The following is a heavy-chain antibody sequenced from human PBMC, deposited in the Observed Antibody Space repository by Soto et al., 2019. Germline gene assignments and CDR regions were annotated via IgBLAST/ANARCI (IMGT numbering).Heavy chain of an antibody. V-gene: IGHV3-23*01. CDR1: GFTFSSYA. D-gene: IGHD3-22*01. CDR3: AKIRVPGPKYYYDSSGYYYGEDY. Sequence: GGSLRLSCAASGFTFSSYAMSWVRQAPGKGLEWVSAISGSGGSTYYADSVKGRFTISRDNSKNTLYLQMNSLRAEDTAVYYCAKIRVPGPKYYYDSSGYYYGEDYWGQGTLVTVSS. CDR2: ISGSGGST. J-gene: IGHJ4*02.